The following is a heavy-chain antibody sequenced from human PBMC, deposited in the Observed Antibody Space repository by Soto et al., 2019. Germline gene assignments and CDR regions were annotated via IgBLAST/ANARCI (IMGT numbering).Heavy chain of an antibody. D-gene: IGHD6-19*01. CDR2: TIDSGGRS. CDR3: AKDKMEQWLVGGYYDY. CDR1: GFTFSSHA. Sequence: EVQLLESGGGLVQPGGSLRLSCAASGFTFSSHAMSWVRQAPGKGLEWVSSTIDSGGRSYHAGPVRGRFTISRDNSKNTLYLQMNSLRADDTAIYYCAKDKMEQWLVGGYYDYWGQGALVTVSS. J-gene: IGHJ4*02. V-gene: IGHV3-23*01.